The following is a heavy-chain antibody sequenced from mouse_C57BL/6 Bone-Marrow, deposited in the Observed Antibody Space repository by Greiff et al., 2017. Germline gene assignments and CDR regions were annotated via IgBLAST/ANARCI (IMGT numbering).Heavy chain of an antibody. J-gene: IGHJ2*01. Sequence: DVKLLESGADLVKPGRSLILSCAVSGFTFTSYGMSWVCLTPDPRLEWVATISSGDSYTYYPDPVQGRFTINRDNAKNTLYLKMSKLETEDTAMCYCAWLDYWGQGTTLTVSS. V-gene: IGHV5-6*02. CDR1: GFTFTSYG. CDR2: ISSGDSYT. CDR3: AWLDY.